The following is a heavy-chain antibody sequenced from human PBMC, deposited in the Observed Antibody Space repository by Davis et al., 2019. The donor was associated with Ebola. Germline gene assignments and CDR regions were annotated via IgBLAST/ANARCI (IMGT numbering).Heavy chain of an antibody. V-gene: IGHV3-53*01. D-gene: IGHD3-22*01. CDR1: GFIFRNYV. CDR3: ARDRGSSGYYLGPPDY. CDR2: IYSGGST. J-gene: IGHJ4*02. Sequence: GESLKISCETSGFIFRNYVMSWVRQAPGKGLEWVSVIYSGGSTYYADSVKGRFTISRDNSKNTLYLQMNSLRAEDTAVYYCARDRGSSGYYLGPPDYWGQGTLVTVSS.